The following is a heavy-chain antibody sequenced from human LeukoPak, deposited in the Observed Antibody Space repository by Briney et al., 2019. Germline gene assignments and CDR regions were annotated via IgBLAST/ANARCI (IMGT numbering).Heavy chain of an antibody. CDR2: INTDGTDI. D-gene: IGHD1-14*01. CDR3: ARDQTQAGPTTVDY. Sequence: PGGSLRLSCVASGFSFSKSWMHWVRQAPGKGLLWVSSINTDGTDIKYADSVEGRFTIPRDNAKNTLYLQMHTLSAEDTAVYYCARDQTQAGPTTVDYWGQGTLVTVSS. V-gene: IGHV3-74*03. J-gene: IGHJ4*02. CDR1: GFSFSKSW.